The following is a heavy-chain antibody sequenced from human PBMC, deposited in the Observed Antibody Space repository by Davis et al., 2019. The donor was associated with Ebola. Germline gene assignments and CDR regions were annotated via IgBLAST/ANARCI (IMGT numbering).Heavy chain of an antibody. J-gene: IGHJ4*02. CDR1: GFRSSNYW. CDR2: IDPADSHT. CDR3: ARHINY. V-gene: IGHV5-10-1*01. Sequence: GESLKISCKGSGFRSSNYWVAWVRQMPGKGLEWMGRIDPADSHTIYSPSFQGHVTFSVDKSISTAYLHWSSLKASDTAMYYCARHINYWGQGTLVTVSS.